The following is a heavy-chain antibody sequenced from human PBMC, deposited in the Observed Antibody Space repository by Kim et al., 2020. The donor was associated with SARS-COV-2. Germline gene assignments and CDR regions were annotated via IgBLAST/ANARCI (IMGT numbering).Heavy chain of an antibody. CDR3: ARHTGLGSYMGGFDY. CDR2: IYYSGST. V-gene: IGHV4-39*01. Sequence: SETLSLTCTVSGGSISSSSYYWGWIRQPPGKGLEWIGSIYYSGSTYYNPSLKSRVTISVDTSKNQFSLKLSSVTAADTAVYYCARHTGLGSYMGGFDYWGQGTLVTVSS. J-gene: IGHJ4*02. CDR1: GGSISSSSYY. D-gene: IGHD3-10*01.